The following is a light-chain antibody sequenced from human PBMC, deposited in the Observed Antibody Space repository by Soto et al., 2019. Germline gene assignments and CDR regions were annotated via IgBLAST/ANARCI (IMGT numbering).Light chain of an antibody. CDR1: SSDVGSYNL. CDR2: EDN. J-gene: IGLJ2*01. V-gene: IGLV2-23*01. Sequence: QSVLTQPASVSGSPGQSITISCTGTSSDVGSYNLVSWYQQHPGKGPKLMIYEDNRRPSGVSYRFSGSKSGNTASLTISGLQAEDEADYYCCSYAGSLVFGGGTKVTVL. CDR3: CSYAGSLV.